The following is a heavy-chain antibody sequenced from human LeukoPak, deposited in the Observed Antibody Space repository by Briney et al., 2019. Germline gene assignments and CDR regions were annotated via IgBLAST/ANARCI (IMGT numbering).Heavy chain of an antibody. Sequence: ASVKVSCKASGYTFTGYYMHWVRQAPGQGLEWMGWINPNSGGTNYAQKFQGRVTMTRDTSISTAYMELSRLRSDDTAVYYCARSGELLNMYNWFDPWGQGTLVTVSS. D-gene: IGHD1-26*01. CDR1: GYTFTGYY. J-gene: IGHJ5*02. CDR3: ARSGELLNMYNWFDP. V-gene: IGHV1-2*02. CDR2: INPNSGGT.